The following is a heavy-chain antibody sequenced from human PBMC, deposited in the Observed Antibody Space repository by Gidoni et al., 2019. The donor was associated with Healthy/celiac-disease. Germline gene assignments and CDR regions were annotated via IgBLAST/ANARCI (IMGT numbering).Heavy chain of an antibody. V-gene: IGHV3-53*01. Sequence: EVQLVESGGGLIQPGGSLRLSCAASGFTVSSNYMSWVRQAPGKGLEWVSVIYSGGSTYYADSVKGRLTISRDNSKNTLYIQMNSLRAEDTAVYYCAGANWNYVFEPTYYYYYGMDVWGQGTTVTVS. D-gene: IGHD1-7*01. CDR3: AGANWNYVFEPTYYYYYGMDV. CDR1: GFTVSSNY. CDR2: IYSGGST. J-gene: IGHJ6*02.